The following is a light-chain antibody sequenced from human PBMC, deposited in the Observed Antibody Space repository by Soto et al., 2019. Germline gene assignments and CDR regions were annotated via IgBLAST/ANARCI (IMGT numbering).Light chain of an antibody. V-gene: IGKV1-39*01. CDR1: QSVRSY. J-gene: IGKJ4*01. CDR3: QQTSSTPT. Sequence: DIQLTQSPSSLSASVGERVTVTCRASQSVRSYLHWYQQKPGKAPKLLIYAVSSLQNGVSSRFSGSGSVTDFTLSISNLQPEDLGTYYCQQTSSTPTFGGGTKVDIK. CDR2: AVS.